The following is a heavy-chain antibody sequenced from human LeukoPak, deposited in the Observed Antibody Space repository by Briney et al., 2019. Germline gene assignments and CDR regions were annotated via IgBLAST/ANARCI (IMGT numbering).Heavy chain of an antibody. D-gene: IGHD6-19*01. CDR2: INHSGST. CDR1: GGSFSGYY. V-gene: IGHV4-34*01. J-gene: IGHJ4*02. Sequence: SETLSLTCAVYGGSFSGYYWSWIRQPPGKGLEWIGEINHSGSTNYNPSLKSRVTISVDTSKNQFSLKLSSVTAADTAVYYCARRRKGSSGWYGSHGSYYFDYWGQGTLVTVSS. CDR3: ARRRKGSSGWYGSHGSYYFDY.